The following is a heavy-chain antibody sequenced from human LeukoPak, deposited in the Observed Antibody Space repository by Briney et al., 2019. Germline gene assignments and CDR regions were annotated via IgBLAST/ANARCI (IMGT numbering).Heavy chain of an antibody. J-gene: IGHJ4*02. V-gene: IGHV1-8*01. Sequence: ASVKVSCKASGYTFTTYDINWVGQATGQGLEWMGWMNPNSGNTGYAQKFQGRVTMTRNTSICTAYMELSSLRSEDTAVYYCARNFAVAYYYHCMGYVFDYWGQGTLVTVSS. CDR1: GYTFTTYD. D-gene: IGHD3-22*01. CDR3: ARNFAVAYYYHCMGYVFDY. CDR2: MNPNSGNT.